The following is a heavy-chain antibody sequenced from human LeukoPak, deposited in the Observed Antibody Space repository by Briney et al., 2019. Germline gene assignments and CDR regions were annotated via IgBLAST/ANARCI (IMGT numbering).Heavy chain of an antibody. D-gene: IGHD2-2*01. CDR2: TCYRYKWYN. J-gene: IGHJ6*03. CDR3: ARAPVVPAPPDYYYYYMDV. CDR1: GDSVSSNSAA. V-gene: IGHV6-1*01. Sequence: SQTLSLTCAISGDSVSSNSAAWNWLRQSPSRGLEWLGRTCYRYKWYNDYAVSVKSRITINPDTSKNQFSLQLNSVTPEDTAVYYYARAPVVPAPPDYYYYYMDVWGKGTTVTVSS.